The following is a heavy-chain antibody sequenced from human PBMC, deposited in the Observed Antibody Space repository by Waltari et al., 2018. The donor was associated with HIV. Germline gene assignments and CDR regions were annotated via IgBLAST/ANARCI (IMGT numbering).Heavy chain of an antibody. CDR3: ARGYGGNSRAMDL. J-gene: IGHJ4*02. V-gene: IGHV3-33*01. D-gene: IGHD5-18*01. CDR2: VWYDGSYK. CDR1: GFTFRRFG. Sequence: QVYLVESGGGVVQPGKSLRLSCTASGFTFRRFGMHWVRQPPGKGMEWLAVVWYDGSYKYYAESVKGRFTISRENPEKTLYLQMNNLRVEDTGIYYCARGYGGNSRAMDLWGQGTLVTVSS.